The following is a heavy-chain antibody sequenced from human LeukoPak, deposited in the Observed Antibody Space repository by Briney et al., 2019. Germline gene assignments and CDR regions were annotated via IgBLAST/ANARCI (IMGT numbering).Heavy chain of an antibody. CDR2: IFYSGTT. CDR1: GGSISSRSYY. Sequence: SETLSLTCTVSGGSISSRSYYWGWIRQPPGKGLEWIGSIFYSGTTYYNPSLKSRVTTSVDTSKNQFSLRLSSVTAADTAVYYCARSSGIAAAGTFDYWGQGTLVTVSS. D-gene: IGHD6-13*01. CDR3: ARSSGIAAAGTFDY. V-gene: IGHV4-39*01. J-gene: IGHJ4*02.